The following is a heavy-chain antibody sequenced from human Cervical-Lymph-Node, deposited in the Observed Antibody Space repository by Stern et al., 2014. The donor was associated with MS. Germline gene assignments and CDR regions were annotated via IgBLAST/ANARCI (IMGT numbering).Heavy chain of an antibody. D-gene: IGHD4-17*01. Sequence: VQLVESGAEVKKPGSSVKVSCKASGGTFRSYAISWVRQAPGPGLEWMGGIIPIFGTANYAQKFQDRVTITADESTSTAYMELSSLRSEDTAVYYCARDTDYESYWGQGTLVTVSS. CDR2: IIPIFGTA. CDR1: GGTFRSYA. CDR3: ARDTDYESY. J-gene: IGHJ4*02. V-gene: IGHV1-69*01.